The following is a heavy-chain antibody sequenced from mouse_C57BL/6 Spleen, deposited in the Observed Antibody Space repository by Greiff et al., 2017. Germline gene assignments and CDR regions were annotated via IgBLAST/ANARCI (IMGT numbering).Heavy chain of an antibody. Sequence: VQLQQSGPELVKPGASVKISCKASGYTFTDYYMNWVKQSHGKSLEWIGDINPNNGGTSYNQKFKGKATLTVDKSSSTAYMELRSLTSEDSAVNYCARKGIYYDYDGFAYWGQGTLVTVSA. CDR3: ARKGIYYDYDGFAY. CDR1: GYTFTDYY. D-gene: IGHD2-4*01. CDR2: INPNNGGT. J-gene: IGHJ3*01. V-gene: IGHV1-26*01.